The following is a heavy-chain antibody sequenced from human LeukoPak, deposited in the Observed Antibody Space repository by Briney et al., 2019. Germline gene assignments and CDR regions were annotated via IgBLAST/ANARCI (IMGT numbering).Heavy chain of an antibody. CDR1: GFTFSSNA. CDR3: VTHGSGSYYRY. V-gene: IGHV3-23*01. CDR2: ISGSGGST. D-gene: IGHD3-10*01. J-gene: IGHJ4*02. Sequence: GGSLRLSCAASGFTFSSNAMSWVRQAPGKGLEWVSGISGSGGSTYYADPVKGRFTISRDNSKNTLYLQMNSLRAEDTAVYYCVTHGSGSYYRYWGRGTLVIVSS.